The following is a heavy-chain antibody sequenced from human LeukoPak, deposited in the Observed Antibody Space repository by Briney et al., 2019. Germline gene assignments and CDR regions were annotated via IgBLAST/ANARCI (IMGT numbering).Heavy chain of an antibody. V-gene: IGHV1-18*01. CDR1: GYTFTING. J-gene: IGHJ5*02. CDR2: ISAYNGNT. Sequence: ASVKVSFTASGYTFTINGISWVRQAPGQGLEWMGWISAYNGNTNYSQKLQGRVTMTTDTSTSTAYMELRSLRSDDTAVDYCARGGVYDSSGYYSSWFDLWGQGTLVTVSS. D-gene: IGHD3-22*01. CDR3: ARGGVYDSSGYYSSWFDL.